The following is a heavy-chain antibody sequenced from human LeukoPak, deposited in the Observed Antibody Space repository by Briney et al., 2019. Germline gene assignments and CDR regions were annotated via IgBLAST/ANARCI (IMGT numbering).Heavy chain of an antibody. CDR2: ISDTGDTI. CDR3: ARAFDS. J-gene: IGHJ4*02. Sequence: PGESLRLSCATSGFTFSDYRMNWVRQAPGKGLEWVSYISDTGDTIYYAESVKGRFTISRDNAKNSLYLQMDSLTGEDTAVYYCARAFDSWGQGTLVTVSS. V-gene: IGHV3-48*01. CDR1: GFTFSDYR.